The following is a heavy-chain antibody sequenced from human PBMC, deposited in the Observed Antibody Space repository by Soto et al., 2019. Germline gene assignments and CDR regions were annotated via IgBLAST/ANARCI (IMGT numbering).Heavy chain of an antibody. Sequence: GGSLRLSCAASGFTFSSYVMHWVRQAPGKGLEWVAVISYDGSNKYYADSVKGRFTISRDNSKNTLYLQMNSLRAEDTAVYYCAKDGGIAAAGPPRPWGQGTLVTVSS. J-gene: IGHJ5*02. V-gene: IGHV3-30*18. CDR3: AKDGGIAAAGPPRP. CDR1: GFTFSSYV. D-gene: IGHD6-13*01. CDR2: ISYDGSNK.